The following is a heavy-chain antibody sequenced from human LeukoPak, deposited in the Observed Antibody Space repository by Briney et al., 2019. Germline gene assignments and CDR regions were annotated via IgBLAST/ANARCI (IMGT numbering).Heavy chain of an antibody. V-gene: IGHV3-48*02. J-gene: IGHJ5*01. Sequence: GGSLRLSCAASGFTISSYAMNWVRQAPGKGLEWVSYISSSSSPINYADSVKGRFAISRDNAKNSLYLQMNSLRDEDTAVYYCARDCRLNCARQPGFDSWGQGTLVTVSS. CDR1: GFTISSYA. D-gene: IGHD1-1*01. CDR2: ISSSSSPI. CDR3: ARDCRLNCARQPGFDS.